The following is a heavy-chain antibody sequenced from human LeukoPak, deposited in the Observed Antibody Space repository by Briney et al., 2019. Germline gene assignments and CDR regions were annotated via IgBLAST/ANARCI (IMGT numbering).Heavy chain of an antibody. CDR3: VREVPQLLYY. CDR2: IYTGGST. CDR1: GFNVRSNF. Sequence: PGGSLRLSCAASGFNVRSNFMAWVRQAPGKGLEWVSVIYTGGSTYYADSVKGRFTISRDNSQNTVSPQMNSVRAEDTAMYYCVREVPQLLYYWGQGTLVSVSS. D-gene: IGHD2-2*01. J-gene: IGHJ4*02. V-gene: IGHV3-53*01.